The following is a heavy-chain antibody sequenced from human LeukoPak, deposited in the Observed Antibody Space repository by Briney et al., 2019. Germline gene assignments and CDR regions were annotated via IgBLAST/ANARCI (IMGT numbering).Heavy chain of an antibody. D-gene: IGHD3-10*01. V-gene: IGHV1-46*03. CDR3: TIALLWFGDLHDF. CDR1: GYTFTSYY. CDR2: INPSVGST. J-gene: IGHJ4*01. Sequence: GASVKASCKASGYTFTSYYIHWVRQAPGQRLECMGIINPSVGSTTYAQKFQARVTMIKHTSTSTTYMAISSLRSEDPTIYYCTIALLWFGDLHDFWGHGTLVTVSS.